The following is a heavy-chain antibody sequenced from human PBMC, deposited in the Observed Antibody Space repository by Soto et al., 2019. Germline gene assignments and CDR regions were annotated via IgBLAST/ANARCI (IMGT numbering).Heavy chain of an antibody. D-gene: IGHD6-19*01. CDR2: IYYSGTS. J-gene: IGHJ4*02. V-gene: IGHV4-39*01. CDR1: GGSINSSSSY. Sequence: QLQLQESGPGLVKPSETLSLTCTVSGGSINSSSSYWAWIRQPPGQGLEWIGSIYYSGTSYSNPSLRRRISMSVDTSKNPFSLKLTSVTAADTAVYYCARLQLRWLNAACWGQGALVTVSS. CDR3: ARLQLRWLNAAC.